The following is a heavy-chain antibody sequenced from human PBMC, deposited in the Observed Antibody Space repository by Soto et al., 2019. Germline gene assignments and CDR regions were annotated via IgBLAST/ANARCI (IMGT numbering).Heavy chain of an antibody. J-gene: IGHJ4*02. CDR3: ARAWPQTVEFDY. CDR2: LSAYNGNT. Sequence: QVQLVQSGAEVKKPGASVKVSCKASGYTFTSYDISWVRQAPGQGLEWMGWLSAYNGNTNYAQQLQGRVTMTTDTSTSTAYMELRSPRSDDTAVYYCARAWPQTVEFDYWGRGTLVTVSS. V-gene: IGHV1-18*01. CDR1: GYTFTSYD.